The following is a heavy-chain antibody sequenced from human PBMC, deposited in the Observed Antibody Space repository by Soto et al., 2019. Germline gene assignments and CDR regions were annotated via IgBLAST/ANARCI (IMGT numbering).Heavy chain of an antibody. CDR1: GGSISSSSYY. V-gene: IGHV4-39*01. Sequence: QLQLQESGTGLVKPSETLSLTCTVSGGSISSSSYYWGWIRQPPGKGLEWIGSIYYSGSTYYNPSLKSRVAISVDTSKNQFSLKLSSVTAADTAVYYCASSSSWQLDYWGQGTLVTVSS. J-gene: IGHJ4*02. CDR3: ASSSSWQLDY. D-gene: IGHD6-13*01. CDR2: IYYSGST.